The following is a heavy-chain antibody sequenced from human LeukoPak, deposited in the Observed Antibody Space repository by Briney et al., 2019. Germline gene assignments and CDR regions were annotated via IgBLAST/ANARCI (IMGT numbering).Heavy chain of an antibody. CDR3: ARHGIAVVDY. D-gene: IGHD6-19*01. Sequence: EASVKVSCKASGYTLSSYGISWVRQAPGQGLEWMGWISVYNGDTNYAQKFQGRVTMTTDTSTSTAYMELRSLRSDDTAVYYCARHGIAVVDYWGQGTLVTVSS. V-gene: IGHV1-18*01. CDR2: ISVYNGDT. CDR1: GYTLSSYG. J-gene: IGHJ4*02.